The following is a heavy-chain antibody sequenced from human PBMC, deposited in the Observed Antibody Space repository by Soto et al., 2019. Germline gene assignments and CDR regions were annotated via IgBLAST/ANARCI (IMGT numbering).Heavy chain of an antibody. D-gene: IGHD3-10*01. J-gene: IGHJ6*02. CDR3: AREESYYGMDV. Sequence: SLRLSCAASGFTFSSYAMHWVRQAPGKGLEWVAVISHDGSNKYYADSVKGRFTISRDNSKNTLYLQMNSLGAEDTAVYYCAREESYYGMDVWGQGTTVTVSS. CDR1: GFTFSSYA. CDR2: ISHDGSNK. V-gene: IGHV3-30-3*01.